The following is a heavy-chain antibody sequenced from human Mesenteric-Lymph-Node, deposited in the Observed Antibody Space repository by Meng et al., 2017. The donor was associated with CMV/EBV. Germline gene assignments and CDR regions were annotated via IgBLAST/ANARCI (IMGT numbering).Heavy chain of an antibody. Sequence: SETLSLTCTVSRDSITSSIYYWTWIRQPPGKGLEWIGSIHHSGRDYFNPSLKSRVTISVDTSKNQFSLKLSSVTAADTAVYYCARDLITMVRAANWFDPWGQGTLVTVSS. J-gene: IGHJ5*02. CDR3: ARDLITMVRAANWFDP. CDR1: RDSITSSIYY. CDR2: IHHSGRD. V-gene: IGHV4-39*07. D-gene: IGHD3-10*01.